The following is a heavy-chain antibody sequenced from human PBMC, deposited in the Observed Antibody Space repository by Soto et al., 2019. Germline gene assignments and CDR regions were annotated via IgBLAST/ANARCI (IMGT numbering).Heavy chain of an antibody. J-gene: IGHJ4*02. Sequence: DVQVVESGGGLVQPGGSLRLSCTTSGFTFNNYWMHWVRQAPGKGLVWVSHIINDGSATSYVDSVKGRFTISRDNAKNTLYLQMSSLRVEDTAVYYCVRGNGGLDQWGQGTLVTVSS. CDR2: IINDGSAT. D-gene: IGHD4-17*01. V-gene: IGHV3-74*01. CDR3: VRGNGGLDQ. CDR1: GFTFNNYW.